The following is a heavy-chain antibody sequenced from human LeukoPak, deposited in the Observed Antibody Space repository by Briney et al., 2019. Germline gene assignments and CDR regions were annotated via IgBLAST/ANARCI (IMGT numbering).Heavy chain of an antibody. Sequence: GGSLRLSCAASGFTFSRYSMNWVRQAPGKGLEWVSSISSSSSYKYYADSVKGRFTISRDNAKNSLYLQMNGLRAEDTAVYYCARDYHDILTGYYTYGMDVWGQGTTVTVSS. CDR1: GFTFSRYS. CDR2: ISSSSSYK. V-gene: IGHV3-21*01. J-gene: IGHJ6*02. CDR3: ARDYHDILTGYYTYGMDV. D-gene: IGHD3-9*01.